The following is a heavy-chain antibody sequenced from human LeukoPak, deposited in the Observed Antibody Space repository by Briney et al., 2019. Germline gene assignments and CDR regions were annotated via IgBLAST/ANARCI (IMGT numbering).Heavy chain of an antibody. J-gene: IGHJ4*02. CDR3: ARDSPSLAAAGRADFDY. CDR2: ISYDGSNK. V-gene: IGHV3-30-3*01. CDR1: GFSFSSYV. D-gene: IGHD6-13*01. Sequence: GGSLRLSCAASGFSFSSYVIHWVRQAPGKGLEWVAVISYDGSNKYYADSVKGRFTISRDNSKNTLYLQMNSLRAEDTAVYYCARDSPSLAAAGRADFDYWGQGTLVTVSS.